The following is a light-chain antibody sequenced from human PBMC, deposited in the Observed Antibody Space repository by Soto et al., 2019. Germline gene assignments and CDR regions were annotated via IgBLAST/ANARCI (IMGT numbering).Light chain of an antibody. CDR2: EVS. Sequence: DVVMTQSPLFLPVTLGQPASISCRSSQSLIHSDGNTYLSWFQQRPGQSPRRLIYEVSDRDSGVPDRVTGNGAGTDFTLKISRVEAEDVGVCYCLQGTPWQLTFGQGNEVEIK. CDR3: LQGTPWQLT. V-gene: IGKV2-30*02. CDR1: QSLIHSDGNTY. J-gene: IGKJ1*01.